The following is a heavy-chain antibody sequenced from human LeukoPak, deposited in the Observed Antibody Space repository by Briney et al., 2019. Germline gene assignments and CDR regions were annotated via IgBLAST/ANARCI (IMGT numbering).Heavy chain of an antibody. CDR1: GGPISSGGYY. V-gene: IGHV4-31*03. Sequence: SETLSLTCTVSGGPISSGGYYWSWIRQHPGKGLEWIGYIYYSGSTYYNPSLKSRVTISVDTSKNQFSLKLSSVTAADTAVYYCAIANDVSGYSTEVYFDYWGQGTLVTVYS. CDR3: AIANDVSGYSTEVYFDY. D-gene: IGHD3-22*01. CDR2: IYYSGST. J-gene: IGHJ4*02.